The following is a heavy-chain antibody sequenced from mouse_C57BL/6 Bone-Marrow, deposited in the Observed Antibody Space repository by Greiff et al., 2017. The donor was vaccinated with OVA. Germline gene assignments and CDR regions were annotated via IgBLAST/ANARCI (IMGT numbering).Heavy chain of an antibody. V-gene: IGHV1-81*01. J-gene: IGHJ2*01. Sequence: QVQLKESGAELARPGASVKLSCKASGYTFTSYGISWVKQRTGQGLEWIGEIYPRSGNTYYNEKFKGKATLTADKSSSTAYMELRSLTSEDSAVYFCARGYYRYFDYWGQGTTLTVSS. D-gene: IGHD2-14*01. CDR2: IYPRSGNT. CDR3: ARGYYRYFDY. CDR1: GYTFTSYG.